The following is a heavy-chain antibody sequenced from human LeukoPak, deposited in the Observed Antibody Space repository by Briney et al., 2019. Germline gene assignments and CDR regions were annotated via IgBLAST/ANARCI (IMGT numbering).Heavy chain of an antibody. D-gene: IGHD5-12*01. CDR3: ARYHSGAYRTSFDY. J-gene: IGHJ4*02. V-gene: IGHV4-59*08. CDR2: IYFSGST. Sequence: KPSETLSLTCAVYGGSFSGYYWSWIRQPPGKGLEWIGYIYFSGSTNYNPSLKSRVTISVDTSKNQFSLKLSSVTAADTAVYYCARYHSGAYRTSFDYWGQGTLVTVSS. CDR1: GGSFSGYY.